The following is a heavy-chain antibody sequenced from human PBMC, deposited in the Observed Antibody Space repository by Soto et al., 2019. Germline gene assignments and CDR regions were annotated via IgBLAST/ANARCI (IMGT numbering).Heavy chain of an antibody. Sequence: WASVKVSCKVSGYTLTELSMHWVRQAPGKGLEWMGGFDPEDGETIYAQKFQGRVTMTEDTSTDTAYMELSSLRSEDTAVYYCATGGRDYYYYYMDVWGKGTTVTVSS. V-gene: IGHV1-24*01. J-gene: IGHJ6*03. CDR1: GYTLTELS. CDR3: ATGGRDYYYYYMDV. CDR2: FDPEDGET.